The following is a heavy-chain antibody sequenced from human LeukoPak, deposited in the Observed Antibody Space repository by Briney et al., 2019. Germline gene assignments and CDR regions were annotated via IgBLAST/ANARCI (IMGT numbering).Heavy chain of an antibody. V-gene: IGHV4-59*12. J-gene: IGHJ4*02. CDR2: VHDTGST. CDR1: GGSISPYY. D-gene: IGHD6-13*01. Sequence: SETLSLTCTVSGGSISPYYWSWIRQPPGKGLEWIGYVHDTGSTDYNPSLKSRVTISVDKSKNQFSLKLSSVTAADTAVYYCARGGRATGYSSSWYDYWGQGTLVTVSS. CDR3: ARGGRATGYSSSWYDY.